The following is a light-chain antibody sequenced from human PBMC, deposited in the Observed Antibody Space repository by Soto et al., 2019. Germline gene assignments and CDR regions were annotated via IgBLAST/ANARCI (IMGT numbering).Light chain of an antibody. CDR3: QQYSDWPPELT. CDR2: GAS. CDR1: QSISSS. Sequence: EIVMTQSPAALSVSPGDRATLSCRASQSISSSLAWYRQKPGQAPSLLIYGASSRAIGVPARCSGSGSGTEFTLTNSSLQSEDVAVYYCQQYSDWPPELTFGGGTKVEIK. V-gene: IGKV3-15*01. J-gene: IGKJ4*01.